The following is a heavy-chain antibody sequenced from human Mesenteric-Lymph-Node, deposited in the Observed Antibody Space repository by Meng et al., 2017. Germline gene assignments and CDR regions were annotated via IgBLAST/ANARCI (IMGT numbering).Heavy chain of an antibody. D-gene: IGHD2-2*01. CDR2: IYYCGST. CDR3: ARLGDCRSTKCLDY. Sequence: LHLQESGPGLGKPSQTLSLSCTVSGGSVSSSSDYWGWSRQPPGKGLGWVWSIYYCGSTYYNPSLKSRGTISVDTSKNQFSLKLSSVTAADTAVYYCARLGDCRSTKCLDYWGQGTLVTVSS. V-gene: IGHV4-39*07. CDR1: GGSVSSSSDY. J-gene: IGHJ4*02.